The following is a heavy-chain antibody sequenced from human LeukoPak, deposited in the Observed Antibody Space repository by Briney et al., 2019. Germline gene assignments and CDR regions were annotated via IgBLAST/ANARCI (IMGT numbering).Heavy chain of an antibody. V-gene: IGHV4-39*07. D-gene: IGHD6-19*01. J-gene: IGHJ4*02. CDR2: GDDNGGT. Sequence: PSETLYLTCTVSGDSFSSVTDYWAWIRQPPAKGMEWIASGDDNGGTYYNPSLESRVAISADMSKNQISLKLTSVTGADTAVYYCAGERGEEYSSGWYKTNYFYNWGQGIRVTVSS. CDR3: AGERGEEYSSGWYKTNYFYN. CDR1: GDSFSSVTDY.